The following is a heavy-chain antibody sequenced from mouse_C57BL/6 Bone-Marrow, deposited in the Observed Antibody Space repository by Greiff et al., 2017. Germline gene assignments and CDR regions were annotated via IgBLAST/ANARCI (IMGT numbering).Heavy chain of an antibody. D-gene: IGHD1-1*01. J-gene: IGHJ4*01. CDR3: SRSDYGSFYYYAMDY. V-gene: IGHV1-52*01. CDR2: IDPSDIET. Sequence: QVQLQQPGAELVRPGSSVKLSCKASGYTFTSYWMHWVKQRPIQGLEWIGNIDPSDIETHYNQKFKDKATLTVDKSSSTAYMQLSSLTSEDSAVYYCSRSDYGSFYYYAMDYWGQGTSVTVSS. CDR1: GYTFTSYW.